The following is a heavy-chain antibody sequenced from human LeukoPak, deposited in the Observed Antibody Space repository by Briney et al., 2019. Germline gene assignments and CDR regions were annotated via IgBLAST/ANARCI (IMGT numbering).Heavy chain of an antibody. CDR2: FYSPGST. CDR3: ASARESCIGSTCYEYFHH. V-gene: IGHV3-53*01. CDR1: GFTVTTKS. J-gene: IGHJ1*01. D-gene: IGHD2-2*01. Sequence: GGSLRLSCAASGFTVTTKSMAWVRQAPGRGLEWVSVFYSPGSTYYADSVHGRFTISRDNSLNTLFLQMNSLRVEDTAVYYCASARESCIGSTCYEYFHHWGQGTPLTVSS.